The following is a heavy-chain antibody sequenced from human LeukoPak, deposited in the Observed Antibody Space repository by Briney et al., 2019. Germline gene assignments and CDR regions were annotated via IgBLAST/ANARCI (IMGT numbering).Heavy chain of an antibody. D-gene: IGHD6-19*01. V-gene: IGHV3-9*01. CDR2: ISWNSGSI. CDR3: AKDNRRHYTSGPNPDSLH. CDR1: GFIFNNYA. Sequence: SLRLSCAGSGFIFNNYAMHWVRQPPGKGLEWVSGISWNSGSIDYADSVKGRFTISRDNAKNSLYLQINSLRVEDTAFYYCAKDNRRHYTSGPNPDSLHWGQGALVTVSS. J-gene: IGHJ4*02.